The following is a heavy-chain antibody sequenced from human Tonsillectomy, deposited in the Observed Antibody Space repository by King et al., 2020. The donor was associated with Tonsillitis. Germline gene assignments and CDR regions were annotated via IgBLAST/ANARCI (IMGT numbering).Heavy chain of an antibody. CDR3: ARSHSGNYYFSYYYMDV. CDR1: GFTFDDYG. D-gene: IGHD1-26*01. CDR2: SNWNGEST. V-gene: IGHV3-20*04. Sequence: VQLVESGGGGVRPGVSLRLSCAASGFTFDDYGMSCVRQAPGKGLEWVSGSNWNGESTGYADFVKGRFTISRDNAKSSLYLQMNSLRAEDTALYYCARSHSGNYYFSYYYMDVWGKGTTVTVSS. J-gene: IGHJ6*03.